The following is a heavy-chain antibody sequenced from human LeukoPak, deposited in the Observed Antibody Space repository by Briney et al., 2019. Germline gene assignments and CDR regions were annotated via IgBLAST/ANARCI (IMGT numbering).Heavy chain of an antibody. CDR3: ARGRITMVRGVMDYFDY. CDR1: GFTFSSYS. Sequence: GGSLRLSCAASGFTFSSYSMNWVRQAPGKGLEWVSYISSSSSTIYYADSVKGRFTISRDNAKNSLYLQMNSLRAEDTAVYYCARGRITMVRGVMDYFDYWGQGTLVTVSS. J-gene: IGHJ4*02. D-gene: IGHD3-10*01. V-gene: IGHV3-48*04. CDR2: ISSSSSTI.